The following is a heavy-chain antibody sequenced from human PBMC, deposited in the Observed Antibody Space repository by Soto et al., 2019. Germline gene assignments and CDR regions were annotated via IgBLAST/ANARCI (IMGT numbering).Heavy chain of an antibody. Sequence: SETLSLTCAVYGGSFSGYYWSGIRQPPGKGLEWIGEINHSGSTNYNPSLKSRVTISVDTSKNQFSLNLSSLNTADMAVYFCARGGNRYSSTTSEVGGFDYWGQGTLVTVSS. CDR1: GGSFSGYY. CDR3: ARGGNRYSSTTSEVGGFDY. J-gene: IGHJ4*02. D-gene: IGHD2-2*01. CDR2: INHSGST. V-gene: IGHV4-34*01.